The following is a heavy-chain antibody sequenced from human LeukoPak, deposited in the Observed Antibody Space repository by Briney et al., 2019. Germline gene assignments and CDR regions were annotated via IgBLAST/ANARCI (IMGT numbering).Heavy chain of an antibody. CDR2: INSDGSST. CDR3: ASWGDRLDAFDI. Sequence: GGSLRLSCAASGFTFSSYWMHWVRQAPGKGLVWVSRINSDGSSTSYADSVKGRFTISRDNAKNTLYLQMNSLRAEDTAVYYCASWGDRLDAFDIWGQGTMVTVSS. D-gene: IGHD2-21*01. V-gene: IGHV3-74*01. J-gene: IGHJ3*02. CDR1: GFTFSSYW.